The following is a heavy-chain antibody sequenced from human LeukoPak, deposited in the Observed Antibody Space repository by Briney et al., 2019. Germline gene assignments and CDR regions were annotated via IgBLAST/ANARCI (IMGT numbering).Heavy chain of an antibody. V-gene: IGHV4-59*08. D-gene: IGHD6-19*01. Sequence: SETLSLTCTVSGGPISSYYWSWIRQPPGKGLEWIGYIYYSGSTNYNPSLKSRVTISVDTSKNQFSLKLSSVTAADTAVYYCARHSTPGYSSGWLDYWGQGTLVTVSS. CDR3: ARHSTPGYSSGWLDY. J-gene: IGHJ4*02. CDR2: IYYSGST. CDR1: GGPISSYY.